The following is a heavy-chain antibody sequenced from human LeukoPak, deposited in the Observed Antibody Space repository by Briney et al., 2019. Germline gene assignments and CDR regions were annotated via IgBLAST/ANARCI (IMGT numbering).Heavy chain of an antibody. CDR2: ISGSGGST. J-gene: IGHJ4*02. Sequence: GGSLRLSCAASGFTLSSYAMSWVRQAPGKGLEWVSAISGSGGSTYYADSVKGRFTISRDNSKNTLYLQMNSLRTEDTAVYYCAKGRYCTNGVCYLDYWGQGTLVTVSS. V-gene: IGHV3-23*01. D-gene: IGHD2-8*01. CDR1: GFTLSSYA. CDR3: AKGRYCTNGVCYLDY.